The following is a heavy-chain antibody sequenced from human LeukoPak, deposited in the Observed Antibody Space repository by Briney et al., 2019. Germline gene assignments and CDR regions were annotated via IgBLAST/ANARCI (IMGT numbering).Heavy chain of an antibody. V-gene: IGHV1-2*02. CDR1: GYTFTGYY. D-gene: IGHD2-15*01. CDR2: INPNSGGT. Sequence: ASGKVSCKASGYTFTGYYMHWVRQAPGQGLEWMGWINPNSGGTNYAQKFQGRVTMTRDTSISTAYMELSRLRSDDTAVYYCARGGMVVAATPGYWGQGTLVTVSS. CDR3: ARGGMVVAATPGY. J-gene: IGHJ4*02.